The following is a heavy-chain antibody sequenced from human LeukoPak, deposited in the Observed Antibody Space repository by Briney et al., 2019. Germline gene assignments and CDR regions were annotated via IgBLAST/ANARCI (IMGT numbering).Heavy chain of an antibody. CDR2: IYYSGTT. CDR3: ARGPMTTVVTRGGAFDI. Sequence: SETLSLTCTVSGGSISSYYWSWIRQPPGKGLEWIGYIYYSGTTNYNPSLKSRVTMSVDTSKNQFSLKLTSVTAADTAVYYCARGPMTTVVTRGGAFDIWGQGTMVSVSS. V-gene: IGHV4-59*12. J-gene: IGHJ3*02. D-gene: IGHD4-23*01. CDR1: GGSISSYY.